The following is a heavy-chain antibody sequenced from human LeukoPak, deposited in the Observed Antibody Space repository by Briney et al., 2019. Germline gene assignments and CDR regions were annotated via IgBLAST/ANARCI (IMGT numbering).Heavy chain of an antibody. CDR1: GGSISSGGYS. Sequence: PSETLSLTCAVSGGSISSGGYSWSWIRQPPGKGLEWIGYIYHSGSTYYNPSLKSRVTISVDRSKNQFSLKLSSVTAADTAVYYCARNRQGAEYFQHWGQGTLVTVSS. D-gene: IGHD1-14*01. CDR2: IYHSGST. CDR3: ARNRQGAEYFQH. V-gene: IGHV4-30-2*01. J-gene: IGHJ1*01.